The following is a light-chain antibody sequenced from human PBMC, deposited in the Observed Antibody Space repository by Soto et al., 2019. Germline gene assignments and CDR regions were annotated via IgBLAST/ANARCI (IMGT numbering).Light chain of an antibody. CDR3: QQYGSSPLT. J-gene: IGKJ4*01. Sequence: IVMTQAPATLAVSPGERATLSCRASQSVRSNLAWYQQKPGQAPRLLIYRASSRATGIPDRFSGSGSGTDFTLTISSLEPEDFAVYYCQQYGSSPLTFGGGTKVDIK. V-gene: IGKV3-20*01. CDR2: RAS. CDR1: QSVRSN.